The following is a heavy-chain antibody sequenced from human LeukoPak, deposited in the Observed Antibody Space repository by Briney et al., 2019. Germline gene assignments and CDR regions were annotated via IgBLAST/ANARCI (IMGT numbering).Heavy chain of an antibody. CDR2: IYRNGST. Sequence: SETLSLPSPVSPFSISSGYFWGWVRQPPRKGLGWVGSIYRNGSTYYNPSLKSQVTVSVDTSKNQFSLKLSSVTAADTAVYYCARDNSVGDVAWWFDPWGQGTLVTVSS. J-gene: IGHJ5*02. CDR1: PFSISSGYF. V-gene: IGHV4-38-2*02. D-gene: IGHD1-26*01. CDR3: ARDNSVGDVAWWFDP.